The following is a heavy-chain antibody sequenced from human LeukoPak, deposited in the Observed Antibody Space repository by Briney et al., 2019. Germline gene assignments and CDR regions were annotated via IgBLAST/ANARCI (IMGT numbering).Heavy chain of an antibody. D-gene: IGHD2-2*01. J-gene: IGHJ4*02. Sequence: GESLKISCKGSGYSFTTYWIGWVRQMPGKGLEWMGIIYPGDSDTRYSPSFQGQVTISADKSISTAYLQWSSLKASDTAMYYCARTTIGYFSSTSCYVFDYWGQGTLVTVSS. CDR2: IYPGDSDT. CDR3: ARTTIGYFSSTSCYVFDY. V-gene: IGHV5-51*01. CDR1: GYSFTTYW.